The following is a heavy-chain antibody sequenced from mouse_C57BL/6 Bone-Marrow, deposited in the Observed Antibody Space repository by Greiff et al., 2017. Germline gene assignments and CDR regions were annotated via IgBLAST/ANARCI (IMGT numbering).Heavy chain of an antibody. V-gene: IGHV1-53*01. J-gene: IGHJ4*01. CDR1: GYTFTSYW. D-gene: IGHD1-1*01. CDR3: ARYSYGSIYDAMYY. Sequence: QVQLQQPGTELVKPGASVKLSCKASGYTFTSYWMHWVKQRPGQGLEWIGNINPSNGGTKYNEKFKSKATLTVDKSSSTAYMQLSSLTSDDSAVYYCARYSYGSIYDAMYYWGQGTSVTVSS. CDR2: INPSNGGT.